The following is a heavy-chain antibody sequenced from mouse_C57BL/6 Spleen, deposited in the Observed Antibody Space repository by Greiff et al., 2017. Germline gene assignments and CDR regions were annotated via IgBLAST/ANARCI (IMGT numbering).Heavy chain of an antibody. Sequence: EVQLVESGGGLVQPGGSLKLSCAASGFTFSDYYMYWVRQTPEKRLEWVAYISNGGGSTYYPDTVKGRFTISRDNAKNTLYLQMSRLKSEETAMYYCARQNGVYYGSSYGAMDYWGQGTSVTVSS. J-gene: IGHJ4*01. V-gene: IGHV5-12*01. CDR1: GFTFSDYY. CDR2: ISNGGGST. D-gene: IGHD1-1*01. CDR3: ARQNGVYYGSSYGAMDY.